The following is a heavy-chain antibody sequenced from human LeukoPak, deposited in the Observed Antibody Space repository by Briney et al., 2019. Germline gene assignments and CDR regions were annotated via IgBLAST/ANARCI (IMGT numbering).Heavy chain of an antibody. CDR2: IIPIFGTA. CDR3: ARDEADILTGHRTLSWFDP. CDR1: GGTFSSYA. Sequence: ASVKVSCKASGGTFSSYAITWVRQAPGQGLEWMGGIIPIFGTANYAQKCQGRVTITADESTSTAYMELSSLRSEDTAVYYCARDEADILTGHRTLSWFDPWGQGTLVTVSS. J-gene: IGHJ5*02. V-gene: IGHV1-69*13. D-gene: IGHD3-9*01.